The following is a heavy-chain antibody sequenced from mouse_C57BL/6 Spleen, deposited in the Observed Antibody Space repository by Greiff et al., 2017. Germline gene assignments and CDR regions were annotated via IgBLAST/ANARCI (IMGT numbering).Heavy chain of an antibody. V-gene: IGHV3-6*01. CDR2: ISYDGSN. CDR3: ASPGNYEGYYAMDY. D-gene: IGHD2-1*01. J-gene: IGHJ4*01. CDR1: GYSITSGYY. Sequence: DVKLVESGPGLVKPSQSLSLTCSVTGYSITSGYYWNWIRQFPGNKLEWMGYISYDGSNNYNPSLKNRISITRDTSKNQFFLKLNSVTTEDTATYYCASPGNYEGYYAMDYWGQGTSVTVSS.